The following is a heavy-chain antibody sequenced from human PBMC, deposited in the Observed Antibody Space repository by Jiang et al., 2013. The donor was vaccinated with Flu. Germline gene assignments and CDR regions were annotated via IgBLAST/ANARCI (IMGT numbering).Heavy chain of an antibody. J-gene: IGHJ6*02. CDR3: ARVMPGSIMYHYYAMDV. D-gene: IGHD1-14*01. CDR1: GFTFSNYA. Sequence: QLVESGGGVVQPGGSLRLSCAASGFTFSNYAMNWVRQAPGKGLEWVSSISSRSSYIFYADSVRGRFTVSRDDAKNSVYLVMNSLRAEDTALYYCARVMPGSIMYHYYAMDVWGQGTTVTVSS. CDR2: ISSRSSYI. V-gene: IGHV3-21*01.